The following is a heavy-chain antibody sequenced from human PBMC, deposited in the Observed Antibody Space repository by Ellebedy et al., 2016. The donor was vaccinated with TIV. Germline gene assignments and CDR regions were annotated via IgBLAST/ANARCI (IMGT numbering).Heavy chain of an antibody. CDR2: IYYSGST. J-gene: IGHJ6*02. D-gene: IGHD6-19*01. V-gene: IGHV4-59*12. CDR3: ARVIAVAGTNYYGMDV. Sequence: SETLSLTCTVSGGSISSYYWSWIRQPPGKGLEWIGYIYYSGSTYYNPSLKSRVTISVDTSKNQFSLKLSSVTAADTAVYYCARVIAVAGTNYYGMDVWGQGTTVTVSS. CDR1: GGSISSYY.